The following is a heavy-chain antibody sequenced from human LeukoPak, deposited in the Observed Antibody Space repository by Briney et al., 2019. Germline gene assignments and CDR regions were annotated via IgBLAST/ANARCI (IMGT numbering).Heavy chain of an antibody. CDR1: GFTFSSYE. D-gene: IGHD3-10*01. V-gene: IGHV3-48*03. CDR2: ISSSGSTI. CDR3: AREGGSGSYYNGGPYYYYYYMDV. J-gene: IGHJ6*03. Sequence: PGGSLRLSCAASGFTFSSYEMNWVRQAPGKGLEWVPYISSSGSTIYYADSVKGRFTISRDNAKNSLYLQMNSLRAEDTAVYYCAREGGSGSYYNGGPYYYYYYMDVWGKGTTVTISS.